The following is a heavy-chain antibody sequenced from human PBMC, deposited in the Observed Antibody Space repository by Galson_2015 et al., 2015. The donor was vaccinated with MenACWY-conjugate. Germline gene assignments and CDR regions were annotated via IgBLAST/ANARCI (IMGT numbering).Heavy chain of an antibody. Sequence: SVKVSCKASGYTFSSYHMHWVRQAPGQGLEWMGIINPSGGGTSSAQKFQGGVTMTRDTSTSTVYMELSSLRSEDTAVYYCARVGYCSSPTCYLAFFDYWGQGTLVTVSS. CDR3: ARVGYCSSPTCYLAFFDY. V-gene: IGHV1-46*01. J-gene: IGHJ4*02. CDR1: GYTFSSYH. CDR2: INPSGGGT. D-gene: IGHD2-2*01.